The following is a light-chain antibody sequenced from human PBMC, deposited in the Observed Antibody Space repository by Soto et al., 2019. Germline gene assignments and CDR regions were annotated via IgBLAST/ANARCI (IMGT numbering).Light chain of an antibody. Sequence: DIQMTQSPSTLSASVGDRVTITCRASQSISTWLAWYQQQPGKAPKILIYKASSLESGVPSRFSGSGSGTEFTLTTSSLQPDDFATYYCQQYNTYSRTFGQGTKLEIK. CDR1: QSISTW. J-gene: IGKJ2*01. CDR3: QQYNTYSRT. V-gene: IGKV1-5*03. CDR2: KAS.